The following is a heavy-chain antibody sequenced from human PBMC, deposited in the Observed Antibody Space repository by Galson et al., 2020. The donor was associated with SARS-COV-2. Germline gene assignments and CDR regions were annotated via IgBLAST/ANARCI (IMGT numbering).Heavy chain of an antibody. Sequence: SETLSLTCTVSGGSISRYFWSWIRQSPGKGLEWMGHIYYTGITNYNPSLRGRVTVSIDTSKYQFSLKLSSVTAADTAVYYGAGVTNYYDSRRFPKRWVDRWGQGTLVTVSS. D-gene: IGHD3-22*01. CDR2: IYYTGIT. CDR3: AGVTNYYDSRRFPKRWVDR. V-gene: IGHV4-59*08. J-gene: IGHJ4*02. CDR1: GGSISRYF.